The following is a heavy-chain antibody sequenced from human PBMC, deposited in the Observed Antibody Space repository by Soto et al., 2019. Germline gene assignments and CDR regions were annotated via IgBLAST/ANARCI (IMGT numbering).Heavy chain of an antibody. V-gene: IGHV1-24*01. J-gene: IGHJ4*02. CDR3: ATGYGSGSNGDFDY. D-gene: IGHD3-10*01. CDR1: GYTLTELS. Sequence: GASVKVSCKVSGYTLTELSMHWVRQAPGKGLEWMGGFDPEDGETIYAQKFQGRVTMTEDTSTDTAYMELSSLRSEDTAVYYCATGYGSGSNGDFDYWGQGTLVTVSS. CDR2: FDPEDGET.